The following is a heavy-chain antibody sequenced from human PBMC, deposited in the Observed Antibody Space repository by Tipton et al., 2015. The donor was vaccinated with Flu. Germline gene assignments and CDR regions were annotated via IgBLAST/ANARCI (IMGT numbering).Heavy chain of an antibody. CDR3: TKSGGFDS. Sequence: SLRLSCAASGFTFSSYWMSWVRQAPGKGLEWVATIKQDGSEKYYVDSVKGRFTISRDNAKNSLYLQMNSLRAEDTAVYYCTKSGGFDSWNQGALVIVSS. V-gene: IGHV3-7*01. D-gene: IGHD1-26*01. CDR1: GFTFSSYW. CDR2: IKQDGSEK. J-gene: IGHJ4*02.